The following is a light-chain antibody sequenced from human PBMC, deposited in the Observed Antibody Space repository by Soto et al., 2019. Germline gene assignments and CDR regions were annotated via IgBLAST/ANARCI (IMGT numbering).Light chain of an antibody. CDR3: SSSAASNNFYFV. V-gene: IGLV2-8*01. CDR2: EVT. Sequence: QSVLTQPPSASGSPGQSVTISCTGTSSDVGGYNYVSWYQQYPGRAPKLMIYEVTKRPSGVPDRFSGSKSGNTASLTVSGLQAEDEADYYCSSSAASNNFYFVFGGGTKVTVL. CDR1: SSDVGGYNY. J-gene: IGLJ3*02.